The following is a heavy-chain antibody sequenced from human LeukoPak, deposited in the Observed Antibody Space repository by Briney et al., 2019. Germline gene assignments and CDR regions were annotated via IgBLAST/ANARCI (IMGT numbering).Heavy chain of an antibody. Sequence: SETLSLTCTVSGGSISNYYWGWIRQPPGKGLEWIGYVHYSGSTNYNPSLKSRVTISVDTSNNQFSLKVRSVTAADTAVYYCARFSGVPVAGTSYYYYYMAVWGKGTTVTV. D-gene: IGHD6-19*01. V-gene: IGHV4-59*01. CDR1: GGSISNYY. CDR2: VHYSGST. CDR3: ARFSGVPVAGTSYYYYYMAV. J-gene: IGHJ6*03.